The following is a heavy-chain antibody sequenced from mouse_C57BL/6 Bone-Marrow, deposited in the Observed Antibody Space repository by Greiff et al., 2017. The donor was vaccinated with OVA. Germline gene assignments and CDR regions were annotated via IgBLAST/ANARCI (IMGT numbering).Heavy chain of an antibody. CDR2: ISSGGSYT. D-gene: IGHD1-1*01. Sequence: EVMLVESGGDLVKPGGSLKLSCAASGFTFSSYGMSWVRQTPDKRLEWVATISSGGSYTYYPDSVKGRFTISRDNAKNTLYLQMSSLKSEDTAMDYCAIHYYGSGGGYAMDYWGQGTSVTVSS. J-gene: IGHJ4*01. CDR3: AIHYYGSGGGYAMDY. V-gene: IGHV5-6*02. CDR1: GFTFSSYG.